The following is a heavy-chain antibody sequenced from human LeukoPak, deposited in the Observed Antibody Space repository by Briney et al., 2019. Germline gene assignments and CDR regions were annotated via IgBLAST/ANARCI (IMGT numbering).Heavy chain of an antibody. Sequence: GGSLRLSCAASGFTFSSYSMNWVRQAPGKGLEWVSYISSSSSTIYYADSVKGRFTISRDNAKNSLYLQMNSLRAEDTAVYYCAREIVVVPAAKMGWFDPWGQGTLVTVSS. V-gene: IGHV3-48*01. D-gene: IGHD2-2*01. CDR3: AREIVVVPAAKMGWFDP. CDR1: GFTFSSYS. CDR2: ISSSSSTI. J-gene: IGHJ5*02.